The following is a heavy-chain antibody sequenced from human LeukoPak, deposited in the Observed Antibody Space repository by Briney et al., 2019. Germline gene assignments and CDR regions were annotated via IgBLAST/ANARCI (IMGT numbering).Heavy chain of an antibody. Sequence: GESLKISCKGSGYSFTSYWISWVRQMPGKGLEWMGIIYPGDSDTRYSPSFQGQVTISADKSISTAYLQWSSLKASDTAMYYCARPLDSSSWYGPFDIWGQGTMVTVSS. CDR3: ARPLDSSSWYGPFDI. V-gene: IGHV5-51*01. J-gene: IGHJ3*02. D-gene: IGHD6-13*01. CDR1: GYSFTSYW. CDR2: IYPGDSDT.